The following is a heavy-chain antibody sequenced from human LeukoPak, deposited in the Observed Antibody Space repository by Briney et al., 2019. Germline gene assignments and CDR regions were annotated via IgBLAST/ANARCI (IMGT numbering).Heavy chain of an antibody. CDR3: TNPPTVTQTRFDP. Sequence: PGGSLTLSCAASGFTFSSYAMSWVRQAPGKGLEWVSDINGSGGRTYYADSVKGRFTISRDNSKNTLYLQMNSVRAEDTARYYGTNPPTVTQTRFDPWGQGTLVTVSS. V-gene: IGHV3-23*01. CDR1: GFTFSSYA. D-gene: IGHD4-17*01. CDR2: INGSGGRT. J-gene: IGHJ5*02.